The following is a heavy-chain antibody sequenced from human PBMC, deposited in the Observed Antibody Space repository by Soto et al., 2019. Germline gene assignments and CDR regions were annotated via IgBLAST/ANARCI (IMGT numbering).Heavy chain of an antibody. Sequence: GGSLRLSCAASGFTFSTYGMHWVRQAPGKGLEWVSGVSGGGGSTFYADSVKGRFTISSDNSKNTLYVQMNSLRAEDTAVYYCASQLGSGYWGQGTLVTVSS. J-gene: IGHJ4*02. CDR3: ASQLGSGY. V-gene: IGHV3-NL1*01. D-gene: IGHD7-27*01. CDR2: VSGGGGST. CDR1: GFTFSTYG.